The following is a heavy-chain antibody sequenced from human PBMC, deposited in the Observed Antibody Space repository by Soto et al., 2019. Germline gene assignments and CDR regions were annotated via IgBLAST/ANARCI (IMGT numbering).Heavy chain of an antibody. Sequence: PSETLSLTCTVSGGSISSYYWSWIRQPAGKGLEWIGRIYTSGSTNYNPSLKSRVTMSVDTSKNQFSLKLSSVTAADTAVYYCAITTSRWYEGHVDYWGQGTLVTVSS. V-gene: IGHV4-4*07. J-gene: IGHJ4*02. CDR1: GGSISSYY. CDR2: IYTSGST. D-gene: IGHD6-13*01. CDR3: AITTSRWYEGHVDY.